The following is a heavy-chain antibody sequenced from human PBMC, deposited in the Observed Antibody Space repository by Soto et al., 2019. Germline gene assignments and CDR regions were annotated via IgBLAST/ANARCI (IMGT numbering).Heavy chain of an antibody. CDR1: GFIFSSYT. D-gene: IGHD1-26*01. Sequence: QVQLVESGGGVVQPGRSLRLSCAASGFIFSSYTMHWVRQAPGKGLEWVGVITYDGSNQYYADSVKGRFTISRDNSRNMLFLQMTSLRPDDTAGYYCARAHSGSYHDFDYWGQGTLVTVSS. CDR2: ITYDGSNQ. CDR3: ARAHSGSYHDFDY. J-gene: IGHJ4*02. V-gene: IGHV3-30-3*01.